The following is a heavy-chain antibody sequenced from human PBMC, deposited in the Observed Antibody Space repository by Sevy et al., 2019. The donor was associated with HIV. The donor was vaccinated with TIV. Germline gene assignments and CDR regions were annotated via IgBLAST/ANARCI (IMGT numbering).Heavy chain of an antibody. CDR1: GFTFSSYA. D-gene: IGHD6-13*01. Sequence: GGSLRLSCAASGFTFSSYAMHWVRQAPGKGLEWVAVISYDGSNKYYADSVKGRFTISRDNSKNTLYLQMNSLRAEDTAVYYCARGVAAAGFDYWGQGTLVTVSS. V-gene: IGHV3-30-3*01. CDR3: ARGVAAAGFDY. J-gene: IGHJ4*02. CDR2: ISYDGSNK.